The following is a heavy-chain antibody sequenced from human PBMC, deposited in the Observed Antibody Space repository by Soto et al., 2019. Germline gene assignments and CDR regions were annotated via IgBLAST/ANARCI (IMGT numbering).Heavy chain of an antibody. CDR2: ISAHNGNT. J-gene: IGHJ4*02. D-gene: IGHD1-1*01. Sequence: QVHLVQSGAEVKKPGASVKVSCKASGYTFTSYGITWVRQAPGQGLEWMGWISAHNGNTDYAQKLQGRVIVTRDTSTSTAYMELRSLRSVATAGYYCARGRYGDYWGQGALVTVSS. CDR3: ARGRYGDY. V-gene: IGHV1-18*01. CDR1: GYTFTSYG.